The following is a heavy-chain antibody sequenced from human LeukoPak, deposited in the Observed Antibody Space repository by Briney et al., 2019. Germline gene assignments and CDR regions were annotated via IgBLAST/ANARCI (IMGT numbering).Heavy chain of an antibody. CDR1: GFTFDDYA. J-gene: IGHJ1*01. CDR2: ISWNSGSI. Sequence: GGSLRLSCAASGFTFDDYAMLWVRQAPGKGLEWVSGISWNSGSIGYADSVKGRFTISRDNAKNSLYLQMNSLRAEDTALYYCAKDTHARYSYGYFQHWGQGTLVTVSS. V-gene: IGHV3-9*01. D-gene: IGHD5-18*01. CDR3: AKDTHARYSYGYFQH.